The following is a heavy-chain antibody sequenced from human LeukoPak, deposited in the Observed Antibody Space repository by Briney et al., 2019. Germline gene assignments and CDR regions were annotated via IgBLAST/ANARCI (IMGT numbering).Heavy chain of an antibody. CDR3: ARDATGGSGSMDV. CDR1: GFMFSSYW. Sequence: GGSLRLSCVASGFMFSSYWMNWVRQAPGKGLVWVSRINSDGSSTSYADSVKGRFTISRDNSKNTLYLQMNSLRAEDTAVYYCARDATGGSGSMDVWGQGTTVTVSS. CDR2: INSDGSST. J-gene: IGHJ6*02. D-gene: IGHD3-10*01. V-gene: IGHV3-74*01.